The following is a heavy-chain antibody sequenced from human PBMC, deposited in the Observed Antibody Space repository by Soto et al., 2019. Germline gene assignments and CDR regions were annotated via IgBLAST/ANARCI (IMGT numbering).Heavy chain of an antibody. CDR1: GFTFSSSW. J-gene: IGHJ6*02. CDR3: VRGGWNDYGGAVMDV. V-gene: IGHV3-7*01. CDR2: IDQDGSEQ. D-gene: IGHD1-1*01. Sequence: EGQLVESGGGLVQPGGSLRLSCAASGFTFSSSWMSWVRQAPGKGLEWVANIDQDGSEQYYVDSVKGRFTISRDNVKNSLYPQMNSLRAEDLAVYYCVRGGWNDYGGAVMDVLGQGTTVIVA.